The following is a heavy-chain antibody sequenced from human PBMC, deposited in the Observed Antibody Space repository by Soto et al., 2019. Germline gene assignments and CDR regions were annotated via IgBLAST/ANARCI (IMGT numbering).Heavy chain of an antibody. D-gene: IGHD3-22*01. CDR1: GFTFSSYG. V-gene: IGHV3-33*01. CDR2: IWYDGSNK. J-gene: IGHJ4*02. CDR3: AREFSYYYDSSGYYPDTFDY. Sequence: GGSLRLSCAASGFTFSSYGMHWVRQAPGKGLEWVAVIWYDGSNKYYADSVKGRFTISRDNSKNTLYLQMNSLRAEDTAVYYCAREFSYYYDSSGYYPDTFDYWGQGTLVTVSS.